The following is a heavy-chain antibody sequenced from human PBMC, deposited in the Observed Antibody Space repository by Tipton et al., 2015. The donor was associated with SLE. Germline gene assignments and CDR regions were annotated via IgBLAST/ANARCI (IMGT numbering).Heavy chain of an antibody. CDR2: INHSGST. V-gene: IGHV4-34*01. CDR3: ARYGSGPSGFDP. D-gene: IGHD3-10*01. Sequence: TLSLTCAVYGGSFSGYYWSWIRQPPGKGLEWIGEINHSGSTNYNPSLKSRVAIPVDTPKNQFSRKLSSVTAADTAVYYCARYGSGPSGFDPWGQGTLVTVSS. CDR1: GGSFSGYY. J-gene: IGHJ5*02.